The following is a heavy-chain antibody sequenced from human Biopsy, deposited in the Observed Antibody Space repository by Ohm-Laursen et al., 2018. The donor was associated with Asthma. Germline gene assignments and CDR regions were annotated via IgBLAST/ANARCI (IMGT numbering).Heavy chain of an antibody. J-gene: IGHJ4*02. Sequence: SVRVSCKALGGTFNTYVIGWVRQAPGQGLEWMGGINSVFGTTTYPQKFQDRVTITADDSTSTVYMELSSLRSEDTAVYYCARKAGSCISRTCYSLDFWGQGTLVTVSS. D-gene: IGHD2-2*01. CDR1: GGTFNTYV. CDR3: ARKAGSCISRTCYSLDF. V-gene: IGHV1-69*13. CDR2: INSVFGTT.